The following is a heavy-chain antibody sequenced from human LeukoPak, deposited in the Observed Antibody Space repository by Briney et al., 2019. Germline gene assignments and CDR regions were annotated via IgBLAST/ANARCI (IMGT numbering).Heavy chain of an antibody. CDR2: ISYDGSNK. CDR3: AREGSGGPFDY. V-gene: IGHV3-30*03. J-gene: IGHJ4*02. CDR1: GFTFSNYW. D-gene: IGHD2-15*01. Sequence: PGGSLRLSCAASGFTFSNYWMTWVRQAPGKGLEWVAVISYDGSNKYYADSVKGRFTISRDNSKNTLYLQMNSLRAEDTAVYYCAREGSGGPFDYWGQGTLVTVSS.